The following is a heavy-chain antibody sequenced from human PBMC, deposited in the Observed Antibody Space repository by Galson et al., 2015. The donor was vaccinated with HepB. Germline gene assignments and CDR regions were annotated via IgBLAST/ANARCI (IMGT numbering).Heavy chain of an antibody. CDR3: ARGATQALGY. V-gene: IGHV3-23*01. CDR2: ISGSGGST. Sequence: SLRLSCAASGFTFSSHAMSWVRQAPGKGLEWVSAISGSGGSTYYADSVKGRFTIYRDNSKNTLALQMNSLRAGDTAVYYCARGATQALGYWGQGTLVTVSS. CDR1: GFTFSSHA. D-gene: IGHD7-27*01. J-gene: IGHJ4*02.